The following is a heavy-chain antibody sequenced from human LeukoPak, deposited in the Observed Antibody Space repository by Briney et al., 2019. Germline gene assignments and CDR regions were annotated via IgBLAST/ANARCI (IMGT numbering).Heavy chain of an antibody. J-gene: IGHJ4*02. CDR2: ISGRGGST. CDR3: AKGSGKQWLVLYPLDY. V-gene: IGHV3-23*01. Sequence: GGSLRLSCAASGFTFSSYAMSWVRQAPGKGLEWVSDISGRGGSTYYADSVKGRFTISRDNSKNTLYLQMNSLRAEDTAVYYCAKGSGKQWLVLYPLDYWGQGTLVTVSS. D-gene: IGHD6-19*01. CDR1: GFTFSSYA.